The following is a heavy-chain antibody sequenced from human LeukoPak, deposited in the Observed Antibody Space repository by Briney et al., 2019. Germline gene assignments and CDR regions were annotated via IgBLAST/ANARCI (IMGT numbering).Heavy chain of an antibody. CDR3: VRGDNRDY. Sequence: GALRLSCAASGFTFSSDTMNWVRQAPGMGLEWVSSISSSSSLKYYADSVKGRFTISRDNAKNSLFLQMNSLRAEDTAVYYCVRGDNRDYWGQGTLVTVSS. V-gene: IGHV3-21*01. CDR1: GFTFSSDT. J-gene: IGHJ4*02. D-gene: IGHD2/OR15-2a*01. CDR2: ISSSSSLK.